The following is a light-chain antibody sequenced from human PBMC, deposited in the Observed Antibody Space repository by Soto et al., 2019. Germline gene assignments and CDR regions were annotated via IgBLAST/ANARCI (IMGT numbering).Light chain of an antibody. Sequence: GDRVTIICQASQDITNYLNWYQQKPGKAPNLLIHDSSNLETGVPSRFSGSGTGTYFSFTISSLQPEDIATYYCQQYDTLPLTFGHGTRLEIK. CDR3: QQYDTLPLT. CDR1: QDITNY. J-gene: IGKJ5*01. CDR2: DSS. V-gene: IGKV1-33*01.